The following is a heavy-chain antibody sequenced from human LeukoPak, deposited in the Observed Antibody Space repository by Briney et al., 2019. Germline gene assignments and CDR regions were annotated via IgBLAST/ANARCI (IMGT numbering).Heavy chain of an antibody. D-gene: IGHD4-23*01. Sequence: ASVKVSCKASGYTFTSYGISWVRQAPGQGLEWMGWINPQGVTNYAQRFQGRVTVTRDTSISTAYMEVTSLTSDDTAVYYCAREVRGGKDSWGQGTLVIVSS. J-gene: IGHJ5*01. V-gene: IGHV1-2*02. CDR2: INPQGVT. CDR3: AREVRGGKDS. CDR1: GYTFTSYG.